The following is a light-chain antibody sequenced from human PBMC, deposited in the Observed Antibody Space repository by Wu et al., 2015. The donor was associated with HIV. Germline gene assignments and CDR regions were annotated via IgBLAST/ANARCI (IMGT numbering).Light chain of an antibody. Sequence: DIQMTQSASSLSASVGDRLTITCRESQTIYTYLNWFQQTAGKAPKLLIYSASKLQSGVPSRFTGSGSGTDFTLTISSLQPEDVATYYCQKYNTAPWTFGQGTKVEMK. CDR2: SAS. J-gene: IGKJ1*01. CDR3: QKYNTAPWT. V-gene: IGKV1-39*01. CDR1: QTIYTY.